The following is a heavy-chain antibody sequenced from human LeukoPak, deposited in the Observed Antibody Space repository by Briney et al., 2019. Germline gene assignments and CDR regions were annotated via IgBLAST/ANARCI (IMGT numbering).Heavy chain of an antibody. V-gene: IGHV3-21*01. CDR3: ARGADFGVVITGAFDI. CDR2: ISSSSSYI. Sequence: GGSLRLSCAASGFTFSSYSMNWVRQAPGKGLEWVSSISSSSSYIYYADSVKGRFTISRDNAKNSLYLQMNSLRAEDTAVYYCARGADFGVVITGAFDIWGQGTMVTVSS. J-gene: IGHJ3*02. CDR1: GFTFSSYS. D-gene: IGHD3-3*01.